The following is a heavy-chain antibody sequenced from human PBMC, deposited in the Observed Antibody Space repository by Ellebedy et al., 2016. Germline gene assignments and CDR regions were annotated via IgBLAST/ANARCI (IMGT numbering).Heavy chain of an antibody. CDR3: ARRVGLDF. CDR1: GGSFSGYF. CDR2: ISNTNSGSTI. J-gene: IGHJ4*02. Sequence: LSLTCAVHGGSFSGYFWSWIRQAPGKGLEWVSYISNTNSGSTIYYADSVKGRFTISRDNAKNSVFLEMNSLRAEDPAVYYCARRVGLDFWGQGTLVTVSS. V-gene: IGHV3-11*01. D-gene: IGHD2-2*01.